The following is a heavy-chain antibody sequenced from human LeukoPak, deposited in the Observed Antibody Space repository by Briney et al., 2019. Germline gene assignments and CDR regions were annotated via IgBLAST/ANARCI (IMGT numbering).Heavy chain of an antibody. V-gene: IGHV3-15*01. D-gene: IGHD6-19*01. J-gene: IGHJ4*02. CDR2: IKSKTDGGTT. CDR1: GFTFSNAW. CDR3: TTDWVRRQSSGWYVKSSF. Sequence: GGSLRLSCAASGFTFSNAWMSWVRQAPGKGLEWVGRIKSKTDGGTTDYAAPVKGRFTISRDDSKNTLYLQMNSLKTEDTAVYSCTTDWVRRQSSGWYVKSSFWGQGTLVTVSS.